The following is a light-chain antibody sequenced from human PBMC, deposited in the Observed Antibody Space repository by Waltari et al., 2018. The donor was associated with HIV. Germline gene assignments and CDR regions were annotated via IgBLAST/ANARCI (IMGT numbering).Light chain of an antibody. CDR1: SSDVGGSNY. CDR2: EVS. Sequence: QSALTQPASVSGSPGQSITISCTGPSSDVGGSNYVSWYQQHPGKAPKLMIYEVSNRPSGVSNRFSGSKSGNTASLTISGLQAEDEADYYCSSYTSSSFWVFGGGTKLTVL. V-gene: IGLV2-14*01. CDR3: SSYTSSSFWV. J-gene: IGLJ3*02.